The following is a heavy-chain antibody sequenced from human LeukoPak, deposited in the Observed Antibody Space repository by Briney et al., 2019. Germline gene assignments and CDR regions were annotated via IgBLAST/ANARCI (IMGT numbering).Heavy chain of an antibody. Sequence: GGSLRLSCAASGFTFSSYAMHWVRQAPGKGLEWVAVISYDGSNKYYADSVKGRFTISRDNSKNTLYLQMNSLRAEDTAVYYCARGRGYSYGPHTYYFDYWGQGTLVTVSS. CDR3: ARGRGYSYGPHTYYFDY. V-gene: IGHV3-30-3*01. D-gene: IGHD5-18*01. J-gene: IGHJ4*02. CDR1: GFTFSSYA. CDR2: ISYDGSNK.